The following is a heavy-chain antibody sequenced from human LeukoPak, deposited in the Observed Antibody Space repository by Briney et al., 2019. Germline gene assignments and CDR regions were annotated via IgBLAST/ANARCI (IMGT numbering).Heavy chain of an antibody. CDR1: GGTFSSYA. D-gene: IGHD2-2*01. J-gene: IGHJ5*02. Sequence: ASVKVSCKASGGTFSSYAISWVRQAPGQGLEWMGGIIPIFGTANYAQKFQGRVTITTDESTSTAYMELSSLRSKDTAVYYCARDGCSSTSCPYNWFDPWGQGTLVTVSS. CDR2: IIPIFGTA. CDR3: ARDGCSSTSCPYNWFDP. V-gene: IGHV1-69*05.